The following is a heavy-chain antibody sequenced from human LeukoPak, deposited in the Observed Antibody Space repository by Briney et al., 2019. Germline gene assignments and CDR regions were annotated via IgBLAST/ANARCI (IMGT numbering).Heavy chain of an antibody. Sequence: GSLRLSCAASGFTFSSYAMSWIRQPPGKGLEWIGEINHSGSTNYNPSLKSRVTISVDTSKNQFSLKLSSVTAADTAVYYCARGARRGPYYYDSSGPPDDYWGQGTLVTVSS. D-gene: IGHD3-22*01. J-gene: IGHJ4*02. CDR2: INHSGST. CDR3: ARGARRGPYYYDSSGPPDDY. CDR1: GFTFSSYA. V-gene: IGHV4-34*01.